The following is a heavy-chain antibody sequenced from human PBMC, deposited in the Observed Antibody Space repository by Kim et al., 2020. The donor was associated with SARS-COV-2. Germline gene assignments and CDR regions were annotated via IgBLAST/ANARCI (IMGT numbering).Heavy chain of an antibody. CDR2: IYYSGST. J-gene: IGHJ4*02. CDR3: ARHLRRSLWFGELLLGSTEIDY. V-gene: IGHV4-39*01. D-gene: IGHD3-10*01. Sequence: SETLSLTCTVSGGSISSSSYYWGWIRQPPGKGLEWIGSIYYSGSTYYNPSLKSRVTISVDTSKNQFSLKLSSVTAADTAVYYCARHLRRSLWFGELLLGSTEIDYWGQGTLVTVSS. CDR1: GGSISSSSYY.